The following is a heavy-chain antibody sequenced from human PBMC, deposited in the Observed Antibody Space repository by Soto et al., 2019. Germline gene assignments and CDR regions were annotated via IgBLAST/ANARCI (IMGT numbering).Heavy chain of an antibody. V-gene: IGHV1-18*04. CDR3: ATDGEVLDS. Sequence: GASVKVSCKASGDTSTTCGVTWVRQAPGQGLEWMGLITVYNGQTTYAQNFQDRVTVATDPFTNTAFMELRSLTSDDTAGYFCATDGEVLDSGGQGAVVTVPS. CDR2: ITVYNGQT. J-gene: IGHJ4*02. D-gene: IGHD3-9*01. CDR1: GDTSTTCG.